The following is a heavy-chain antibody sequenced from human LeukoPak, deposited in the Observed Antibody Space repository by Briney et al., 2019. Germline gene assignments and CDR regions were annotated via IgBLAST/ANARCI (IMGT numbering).Heavy chain of an antibody. CDR3: SIQLPTVVADTRGYFDY. D-gene: IGHD6-25*01. J-gene: IGHJ4*02. Sequence: PSETLSLTCTVSGGSISIISSSSYHWGWIRQAPGKGLEWIGSLYYGENSHYNPSLKSRATLSVETSNNQLSLKLTPVTAADAAVYLCSIQLPTVVADTRGYFDYWGQGTVVTVSS. CDR2: LYYGENS. V-gene: IGHV4-39*01. CDR1: GGSISIISSSSYH.